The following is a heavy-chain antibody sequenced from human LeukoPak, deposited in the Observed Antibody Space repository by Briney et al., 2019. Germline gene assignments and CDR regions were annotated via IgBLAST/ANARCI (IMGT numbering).Heavy chain of an antibody. J-gene: IGHJ6*03. V-gene: IGHV3-23*01. Sequence: GGSLRLSCAASGFTFSSYAMSWVRQAPGKGLEWVSAISGSGGSTYYADSVKGRFTISRDNSKNTLYLQVNSLRAEDTAVYYCAKTGGYSSGWYGNYYMDVWGKGTTVTVSS. CDR3: AKTGGYSSGWYGNYYMDV. CDR1: GFTFSSYA. D-gene: IGHD6-19*01. CDR2: ISGSGGST.